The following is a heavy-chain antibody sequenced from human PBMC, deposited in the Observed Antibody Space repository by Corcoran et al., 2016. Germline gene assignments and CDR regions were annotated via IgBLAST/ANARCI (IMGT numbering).Heavy chain of an antibody. CDR2: IKSDGSTT. V-gene: IGHV1-46*01. D-gene: IGHD5-18*01. CDR3: ARELPDSYYFDY. J-gene: IGHJ4*02. Sequence: QVQLGQSGAEVKKPGASVKVSCKASGYTLTSYNIHWVRQAPGQGLEWVGIIKSDGSTTLYGQQFQGRVTMTRDMSTSTAHMELSSLRSEDTAVYYCARELPDSYYFDYWGQGTLVTGSS. CDR1: GYTLTSYN.